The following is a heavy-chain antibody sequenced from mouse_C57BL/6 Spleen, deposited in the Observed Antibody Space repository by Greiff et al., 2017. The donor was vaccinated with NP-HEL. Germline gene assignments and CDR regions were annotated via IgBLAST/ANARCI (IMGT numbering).Heavy chain of an antibody. Sequence: EVKLVESGPGLAKPSQTLSLTCSVTGYSITSDYWNWIRKFPGNKLEYMGYISYSGSTYYNPSLKSRISITRDTSKNQYYLQLNSVTTEDTATYYCARKISSFYWYFDVWGTGTTVTVSS. V-gene: IGHV3-8*01. CDR2: ISYSGST. CDR3: ARKISSFYWYFDV. CDR1: GYSITSDY. D-gene: IGHD1-1*01. J-gene: IGHJ1*03.